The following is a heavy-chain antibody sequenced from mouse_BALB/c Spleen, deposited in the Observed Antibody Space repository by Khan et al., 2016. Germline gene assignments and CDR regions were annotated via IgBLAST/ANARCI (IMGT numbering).Heavy chain of an antibody. CDR2: IFPGSGNT. CDR3: ARSYDDGSPYYFDS. Sequence: QVQLQQSGPELVKPGASVKISCKASGYSFTSYYIHWVKQRPGQGLEWIGWIFPGSGNTKYNEKFKGQATLTADTSSSTAYMQLSSLTSEDSAVYFCARSYDDGSPYYFDSWGQGTTLTVSS. CDR1: GYSFTSYY. D-gene: IGHD1-1*01. J-gene: IGHJ2*01. V-gene: IGHV1-66*01.